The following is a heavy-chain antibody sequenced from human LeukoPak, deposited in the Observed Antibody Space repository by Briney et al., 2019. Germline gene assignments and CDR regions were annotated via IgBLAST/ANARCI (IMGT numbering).Heavy chain of an antibody. CDR2: IRSKAYGGTT. J-gene: IGHJ4*02. D-gene: IGHD3-22*01. CDR3: TRADSTYYYDSSGYSFDY. CDR1: GFTFGDYA. V-gene: IGHV3-49*03. Sequence: GGSLRLSCTASGFTFGDYAMSWFRQAPGKGLEWVGFIRSKAYGGTTEYAASVKGRFTISRDDSKSIAYLQMNSLKTEDTAVYYCTRADSTYYYDSSGYSFDYWGQGTLVTVSS.